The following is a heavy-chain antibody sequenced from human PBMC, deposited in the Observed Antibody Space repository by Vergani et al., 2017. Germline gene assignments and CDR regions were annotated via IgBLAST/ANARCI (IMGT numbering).Heavy chain of an antibody. J-gene: IGHJ5*02. CDR2: IYPGDSDT. D-gene: IGHD2-2*01. CDR1: GYSFTTYW. Sequence: EVQLVQSGAEVKKPGESLKISCKGSGYSFTTYWIGWVRQMPGKGLEWMGIIYPGDSDTRYSPSFQGQVTISADKSISTAYLQWSSLKASATAMYYCARHAMRAEDTNWFDPWGQGTLVTVSS. CDR3: ARHAMRAEDTNWFDP. V-gene: IGHV5-51*01.